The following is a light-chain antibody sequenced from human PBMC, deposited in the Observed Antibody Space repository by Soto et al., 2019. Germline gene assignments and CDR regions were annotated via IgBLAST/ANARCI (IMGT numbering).Light chain of an antibody. CDR2: GAS. Sequence: EIVLTQSPGTLSLSPGERATLSGRASQSVSSTFLAWYQQKPGQAPRLLLYGASSRATGIPDRFSGSGSGTDFTLTISSLEPEDSAVYYCQQRHMWPITFGQGTRLEIK. CDR3: QQRHMWPIT. CDR1: QSVSSTF. J-gene: IGKJ5*01. V-gene: IGKV3D-20*02.